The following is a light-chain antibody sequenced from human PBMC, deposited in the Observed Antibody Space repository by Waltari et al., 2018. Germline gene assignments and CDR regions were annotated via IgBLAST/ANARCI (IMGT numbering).Light chain of an antibody. V-gene: IGKV3-20*01. CDR1: QSISHY. CDR2: HAP. Sequence: EVVLTQSPGTLSLSPGEGATLSCRASQSISHYLAWYQQKPGQAPRLLIYHAPSRATGIPHRVSGSGAGTDFSLTISRLEPEDFAVYYCQHYVNLPATFGQGTKVEIK. J-gene: IGKJ1*01. CDR3: QHYVNLPAT.